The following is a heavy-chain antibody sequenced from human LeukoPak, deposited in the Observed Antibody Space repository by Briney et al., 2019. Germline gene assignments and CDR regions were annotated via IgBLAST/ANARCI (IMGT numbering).Heavy chain of an antibody. Sequence: GESLQISCQDSGYSFTNYWIGWVRQMPGKGLEWMGIIHSADSNTKYSPSFQGQVTISADKSISTAYLQWSGLKASDTAMYYCARLGPSGYYDSSGYYYDYWFDPWGQGTLVTVSS. CDR3: ARLGPSGYYDSSGYYYDYWFDP. V-gene: IGHV5-51*01. D-gene: IGHD3-22*01. CDR1: GYSFTNYW. J-gene: IGHJ5*02. CDR2: IHSADSNT.